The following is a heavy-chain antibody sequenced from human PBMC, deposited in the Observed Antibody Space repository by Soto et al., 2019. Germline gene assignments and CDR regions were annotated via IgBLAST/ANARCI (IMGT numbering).Heavy chain of an antibody. CDR1: GYSFSTYW. CDR2: IYPGDSET. J-gene: IGHJ6*02. CDR3: ARSNLYSSSWYYYYYGMDV. V-gene: IGHV5-51*01. Sequence: GESLKISCKGSGYSFSTYWIGWVRQMPGKGLEWIGVIYPGDSETRYSPSFQGQVTISADKSISTAYLQWSSLKASGTAMYYCARSNLYSSSWYYYYYGMDVWGQGTTVTVSS. D-gene: IGHD6-13*01.